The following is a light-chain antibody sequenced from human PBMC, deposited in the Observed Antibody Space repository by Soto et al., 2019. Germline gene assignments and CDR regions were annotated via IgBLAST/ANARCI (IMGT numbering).Light chain of an antibody. CDR2: AVS. CDR1: ESIDNW. J-gene: IGKJ1*01. V-gene: IGKV1-5*01. Sequence: EIHMTQSPYLLSASVGDTVTITCRASESIDNWLAWYQQKPGKAPKLLIFAVSTLVRGVPSRFSGRGSGTEFTLTISSLQADDYATFYCQQYHTDWTSGQGTNVDI. CDR3: QQYHTDWT.